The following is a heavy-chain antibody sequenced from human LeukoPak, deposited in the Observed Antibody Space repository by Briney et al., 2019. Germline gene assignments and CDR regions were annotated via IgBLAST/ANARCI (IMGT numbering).Heavy chain of an antibody. CDR1: GFTFSSYA. CDR2: ISYDGSNK. D-gene: IGHD2-2*01. V-gene: IGHV3-30-3*01. Sequence: PGGSLRLSCAASGFTFSSYAMHWVRQAPGKGLEWVAVISYDGSNKYYADSVKGRFTISRDNSKNTLYLQMNSLRAEDTAVYYCARDQVRGGHDYWGQGTLVTVSS. J-gene: IGHJ4*02. CDR3: ARDQVRGGHDY.